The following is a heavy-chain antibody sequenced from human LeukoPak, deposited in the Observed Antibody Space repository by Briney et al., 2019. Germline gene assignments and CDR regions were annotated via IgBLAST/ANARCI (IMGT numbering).Heavy chain of an antibody. CDR2: IKQDGSEK. V-gene: IGHV3-7*01. CDR1: GGSFSDYN. D-gene: IGHD3-22*01. Sequence: PSETLSLTCAVYGGSFSDYNWTWIRQPPGKGLEWVANIKQDGSEKYYVDSVKGRFTISRDNAKNSLYLQMNSLRAEDTAVYYCARDPDYYDSSGYWDYWGQGTLVTVSS. CDR3: ARDPDYYDSSGYWDY. J-gene: IGHJ4*02.